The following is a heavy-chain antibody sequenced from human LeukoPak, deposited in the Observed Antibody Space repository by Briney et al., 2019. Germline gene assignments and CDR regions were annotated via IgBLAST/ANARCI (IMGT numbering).Heavy chain of an antibody. V-gene: IGHV4-59*08. J-gene: IGHJ4*02. CDR3: ARHRTTMVRGVIIMGGFDY. CDR2: IYYSGST. D-gene: IGHD3-10*01. Sequence: SETLSLTCTVSGGSISSYYWSWIRQPPGKGLEWIGYIYYSGSTNYNPSLKSRVTISVDTSKNQFSLKLSSVTAADTAVYCCARHRTTMVRGVIIMGGFDYWGQGTLVTVSS. CDR1: GGSISSYY.